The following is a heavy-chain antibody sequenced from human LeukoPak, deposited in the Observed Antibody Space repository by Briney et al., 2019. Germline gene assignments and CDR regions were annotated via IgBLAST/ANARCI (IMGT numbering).Heavy chain of an antibody. D-gene: IGHD6-13*01. J-gene: IGHJ4*02. Sequence: ASVRVSCKASGYTFTGYYMHWVRQAPGQGLEWMGWINPNSGGTNYAQKFQGRVTMTRDTSISTAYMELSRLRCDDTAVYYCARDPAAAGTGALYYFDYWGQGTLVTVSS. CDR1: GYTFTGYY. V-gene: IGHV1-2*02. CDR2: INPNSGGT. CDR3: ARDPAAAGTGALYYFDY.